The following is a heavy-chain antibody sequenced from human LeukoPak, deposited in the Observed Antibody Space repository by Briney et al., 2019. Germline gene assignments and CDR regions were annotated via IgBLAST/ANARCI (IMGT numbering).Heavy chain of an antibody. V-gene: IGHV5-51*01. CDR2: IYPDDSDT. D-gene: IGHD2-2*02. J-gene: IGHJ4*02. CDR1: GYRFTNYW. Sequence: GETLKISCKGSGYRFTNYWIGWVRQMPGKGLEWMGLIYPDDSDTRYSPSFQGQVTISADKSISTAYLQWSSLKASATAMYYCAIGGDSTTSCYRCFDYWGQGTLVTVSS. CDR3: AIGGDSTTSCYRCFDY.